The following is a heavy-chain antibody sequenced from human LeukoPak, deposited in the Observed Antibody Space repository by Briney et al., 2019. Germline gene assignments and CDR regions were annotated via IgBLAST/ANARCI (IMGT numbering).Heavy chain of an antibody. Sequence: TLSLTCAVSGGSISSGGYSWSWIRQPPGKALEWLARIDWDDDKYYSSSLKTRLTISKDTSKNQVVLTMTNMDPVDTATYYCARILYYYDSSGYSPTYYFDYWGQGTLVTVSS. J-gene: IGHJ4*02. CDR2: IDWDDDK. D-gene: IGHD3-22*01. CDR1: GGSISSGGYS. V-gene: IGHV2-70*11. CDR3: ARILYYYDSSGYSPTYYFDY.